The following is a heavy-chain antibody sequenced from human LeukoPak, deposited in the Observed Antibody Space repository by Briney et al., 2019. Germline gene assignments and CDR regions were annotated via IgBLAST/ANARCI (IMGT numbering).Heavy chain of an antibody. V-gene: IGHV4-34*01. CDR1: GGSFSGYY. CDR3: AREEAEMATISGGPSDDAFDI. J-gene: IGHJ3*02. CDR2: INHSGST. D-gene: IGHD5-24*01. Sequence: PSETLSLTCAVYGGSFSGYYWSWIRQPPRKRLEWIGDINHSGSTNYNPSLESRVTISVDTSKNQFSLKLSSVTAADTAVYYCAREEAEMATISGGPSDDAFDIWGQGTMVTVSS.